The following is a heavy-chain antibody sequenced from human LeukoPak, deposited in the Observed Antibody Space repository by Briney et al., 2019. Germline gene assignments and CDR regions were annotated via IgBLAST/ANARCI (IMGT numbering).Heavy chain of an antibody. J-gene: IGHJ3*02. CDR3: ARPTYGDYVYGDAFDI. CDR2: INHSGST. Sequence: SETLSLTCAVYGGSFSGYYWSWIRQPPGKGLEWIGEINHSGSTNYNPSLKSPVTISVDTSKNQFSLKLSSVTAADTAVYYCARPTYGDYVYGDAFDIWGQGTMVTVSS. CDR1: GGSFSGYY. V-gene: IGHV4-34*01. D-gene: IGHD4-17*01.